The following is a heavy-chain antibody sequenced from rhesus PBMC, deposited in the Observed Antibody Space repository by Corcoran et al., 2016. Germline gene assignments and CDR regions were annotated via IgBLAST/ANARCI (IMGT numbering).Heavy chain of an antibody. CDR1: GFTFSSYG. J-gene: IGHJ4*01. V-gene: IGHV3S5*01. CDR2: ISNGVASI. CDR3: AKGRYYYDSGYYKPFDY. D-gene: IGHD3-28*01. Sequence: DVQLVESGGGLVQPGGSLRLSCAASGFTFSSYGMSWVRPAPGKGLDWVSYISNGVASIYYADSVKGRFTISRDNSKITLSLQMNSLRAEDTAVYYCAKGRYYYDSGYYKPFDYWGQGVLVTVSS.